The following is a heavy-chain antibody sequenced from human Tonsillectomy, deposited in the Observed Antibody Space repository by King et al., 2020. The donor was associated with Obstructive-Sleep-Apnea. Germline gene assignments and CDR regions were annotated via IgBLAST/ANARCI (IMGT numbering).Heavy chain of an antibody. CDR1: GITFSSYW. CDR2: INSDGSCT. Sequence: VQLVESGGGLVQPGGALRLSCAVSGITFSSYWMHWVRQVPGKGLLWVSRINSDGSCTSYADSVKGRFTISRDNAKNTLYLQMNSLRAEDTAVYYCAREERGSGDWGQGTLVTVSS. CDR3: AREERGSGD. V-gene: IGHV3-74*01. J-gene: IGHJ4*02. D-gene: IGHD3-10*01.